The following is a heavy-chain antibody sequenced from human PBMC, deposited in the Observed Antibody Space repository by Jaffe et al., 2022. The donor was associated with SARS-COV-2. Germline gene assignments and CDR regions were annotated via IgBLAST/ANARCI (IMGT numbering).Heavy chain of an antibody. Sequence: QVQLVESGGGVVQPGRSLRLSCAASGFTFSSYGMHWVRQAPGKGLEWVAVISYDGSNKYYADSVKGRFTISRDNSKNTLYLQMNSLRAEDTAVYYCAKGRMATIRDAFDIWGQGTMVTVSS. D-gene: IGHD5-12*01. CDR2: ISYDGSNK. CDR1: GFTFSSYG. V-gene: IGHV3-30*18. J-gene: IGHJ3*02. CDR3: AKGRMATIRDAFDI.